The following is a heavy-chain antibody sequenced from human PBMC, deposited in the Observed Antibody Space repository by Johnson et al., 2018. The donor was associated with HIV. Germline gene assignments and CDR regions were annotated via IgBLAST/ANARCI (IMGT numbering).Heavy chain of an antibody. CDR2: KWYDGSNQ. V-gene: IGHV3-30*19. D-gene: IGHD6-6*01. Sequence: QVSLVEYGGGVVQPGRSLRLSCAVSGFTFSTYGMHWVRQGPGKGLEWVAVKWYDGSNQYYAESVKGRFTISRDNSKNTLYLQMNSLRAEDTAVYYCARAERSSSGVDAFDILGQGTMVTVSS. CDR3: ARAERSSSGVDAFDI. CDR1: GFTFSTYG. J-gene: IGHJ3*02.